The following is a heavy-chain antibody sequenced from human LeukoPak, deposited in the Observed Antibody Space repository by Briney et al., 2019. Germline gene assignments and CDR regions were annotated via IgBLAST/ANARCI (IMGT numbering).Heavy chain of an antibody. Sequence: GGSLRLSCAASGFTFSSYSMIWVRQAPGKGLEWVSYISSSSSTIYYADSVKGRVTISRDNAKNSLYLQMNSLRAEDTAVYYCARDRHKYNYDSSGYPPYWGQGTLVTVSS. V-gene: IGHV3-48*01. CDR3: ARDRHKYNYDSSGYPPY. D-gene: IGHD3-22*01. CDR1: GFTFSSYS. CDR2: ISSSSSTI. J-gene: IGHJ4*02.